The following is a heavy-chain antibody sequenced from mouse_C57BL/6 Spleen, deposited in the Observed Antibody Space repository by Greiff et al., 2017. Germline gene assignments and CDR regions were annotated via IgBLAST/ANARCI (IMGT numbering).Heavy chain of an antibody. V-gene: IGHV1-7*01. CDR1: GYTFTSYW. CDR2: IYPSSGST. Sequence: QVQLQQSGAELAKPGASVKLSCKASGYTFTSYWMHWVKQRPGQGLEWIGYIYPSSGSTKYNQKFKDKATLTADTSSSTAYMQLSSLTYEDSAVDYGARDDSGWYFDVWGTGTTVTVSS. CDR3: ARDDSGWYFDV. J-gene: IGHJ1*03. D-gene: IGHD3-1*01.